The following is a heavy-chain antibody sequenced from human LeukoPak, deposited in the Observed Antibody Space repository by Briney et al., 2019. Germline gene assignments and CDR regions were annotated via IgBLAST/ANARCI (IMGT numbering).Heavy chain of an antibody. J-gene: IGHJ6*03. Sequence: PSETLSLTCTVSGGSISSYYWSWIRQPPGKGLEWIGYIYYSGSTNYNPSLKSRVTISVDTSKNQFSLKLSSVTASDTAVYYCARVMDYYYYMDVWGKGTTVTISS. CDR3: ARVMDYYYYMDV. CDR1: GGSISSYY. CDR2: IYYSGST. V-gene: IGHV4-59*01. D-gene: IGHD3-10*01.